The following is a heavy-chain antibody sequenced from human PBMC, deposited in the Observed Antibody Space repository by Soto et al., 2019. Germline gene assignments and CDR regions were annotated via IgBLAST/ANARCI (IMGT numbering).Heavy chain of an antibody. J-gene: IGHJ5*02. CDR1: GGSISSYY. D-gene: IGHD3-22*01. CDR3: ARVGYYDSSGYYSWWFDP. CDR2: IYYSGST. Sequence: SETLSLTCTVSGGSISSYYWSWIRQPPGKGLEWIGYIYYSGSTNYNPSLKSRVTISVDTSKNQFSLKLSSVTAADTAVYYCARVGYYDSSGYYSWWFDPWGQGTLVTVSS. V-gene: IGHV4-59*01.